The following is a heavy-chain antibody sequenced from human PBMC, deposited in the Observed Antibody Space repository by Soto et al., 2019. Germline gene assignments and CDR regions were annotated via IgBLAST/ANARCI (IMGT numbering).Heavy chain of an antibody. J-gene: IGHJ3*02. CDR2: IYPGDSDT. Sequence: GESLKISCKGSGYSFTSYWIGWVRQMPGKGLEWMGIIYPGDSDTRYSPSFQGQVTISADKSISTAYLQWSSLKASDTAMYYCARTNGDYDILTGPGGAFDIWGQGTMVTVSS. CDR1: GYSFTSYW. V-gene: IGHV5-51*01. CDR3: ARTNGDYDILTGPGGAFDI. D-gene: IGHD3-9*01.